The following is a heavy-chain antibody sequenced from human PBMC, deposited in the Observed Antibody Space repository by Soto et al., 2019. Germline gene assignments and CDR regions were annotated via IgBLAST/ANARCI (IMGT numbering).Heavy chain of an antibody. Sequence: GGSQRLSCAAAGFNFRSYGMHWVRKEPGKGLEWVAVISYDGSNKYYADSVKGRFTISRDNSKNTLYLQMNSLRAEDTAVYYCAKEVVVDTAMVTYYYYGMDVWGQGTTVTVS. CDR3: AKEVVVDTAMVTYYYYGMDV. CDR1: GFNFRSYG. V-gene: IGHV3-30*18. J-gene: IGHJ6*02. D-gene: IGHD5-18*01. CDR2: ISYDGSNK.